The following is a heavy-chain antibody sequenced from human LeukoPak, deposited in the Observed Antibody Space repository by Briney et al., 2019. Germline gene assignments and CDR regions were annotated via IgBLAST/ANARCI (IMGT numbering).Heavy chain of an antibody. CDR2: IKQDGSEK. Sequence: GGSLRLSCAASGFTFSSYWMSWVRQAPGKGLEWVANIKQDGSEKYYVDSVKGRFTISRDNAKNSLYLQMNSLRAEDTAVYYCAKDHKTAVLTTNVDAFDIWGQGTMVTVSS. CDR1: GFTFSSYW. D-gene: IGHD1-1*01. J-gene: IGHJ3*02. CDR3: AKDHKTAVLTTNVDAFDI. V-gene: IGHV3-7*03.